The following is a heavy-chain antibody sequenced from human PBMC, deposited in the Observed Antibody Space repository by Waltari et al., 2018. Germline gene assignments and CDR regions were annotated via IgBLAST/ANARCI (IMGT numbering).Heavy chain of an antibody. CDR1: GYSISSGYY. CDR2: IYHSGST. Sequence: QVQLQESGPGLVKPSETLSLTCAVSGYSISSGYYWGWIRQPPGKGLEWIGSIYHSGSTYYNPSLKSRVTISVDTSKNQFSLKLSSVTAADTAVYYSARPGGDINAFDIWGQGTMVTVSS. V-gene: IGHV4-38-2*01. J-gene: IGHJ3*02. D-gene: IGHD5-12*01. CDR3: ARPGGDINAFDI.